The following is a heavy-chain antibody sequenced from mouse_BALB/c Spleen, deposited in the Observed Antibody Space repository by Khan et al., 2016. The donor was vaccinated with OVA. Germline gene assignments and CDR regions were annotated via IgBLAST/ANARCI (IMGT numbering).Heavy chain of an antibody. J-gene: IGHJ3*01. CDR2: IYPGDGET. CDR1: GYAFSSYW. V-gene: IGHV1-80*01. D-gene: IGHD2-14*01. Sequence: VELVESGAELVRPGSSVKISCKASGYAFSSYWMNWVKQRPGQGLEWIGQIYPGDGETIYNGKFKGKVTLTADKSSSTAYMQLSSLTSEDSAVYFCARSGYDYFAYWGQGTLVTVSA. CDR3: ARSGYDYFAY.